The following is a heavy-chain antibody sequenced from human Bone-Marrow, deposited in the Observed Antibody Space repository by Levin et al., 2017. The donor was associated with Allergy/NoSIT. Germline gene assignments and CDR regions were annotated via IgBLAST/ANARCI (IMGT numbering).Heavy chain of an antibody. CDR1: GFTFSSYA. V-gene: IGHV3-23*01. D-gene: IGHD3-3*01. J-gene: IGHJ6*02. Sequence: GESLKISCAASGFTFSSYAMSWVRQAPGKGLEWVSAISGSGGSTYYADSVKGRFTISRDNSKNTLYPQMNSLRAEDTAVYYCAKDRAYYDFWSGYPTSLKLDGMDVWGQGTTVTVSS. CDR3: AKDRAYYDFWSGYPTSLKLDGMDV. CDR2: ISGSGGST.